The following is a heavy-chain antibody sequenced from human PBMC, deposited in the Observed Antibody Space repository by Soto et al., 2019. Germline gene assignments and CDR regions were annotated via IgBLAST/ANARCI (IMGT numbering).Heavy chain of an antibody. J-gene: IGHJ4*02. CDR1: GGSISSGGYY. CDR3: ARWAYYSSSSFDY. CDR2: IYYSGST. D-gene: IGHD6-6*01. V-gene: IGHV4-31*03. Sequence: SETLSLTCTVSGGSISSGGYYWSWIRQHPGKGLEWIGYIYYSGSTYYNPSLKSRVTISVDTSKNQFSLKLSSVTAADTAVYYWARWAYYSSSSFDYWGQGTLVTVSS.